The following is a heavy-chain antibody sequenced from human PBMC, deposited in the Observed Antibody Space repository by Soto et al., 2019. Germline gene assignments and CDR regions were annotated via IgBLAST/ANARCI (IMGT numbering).Heavy chain of an antibody. CDR2: IIPLFNVA. Sequence: QVQLVQSGPEVKKPGSSVKVSCEASGGTFSNFAVNWVRQAPGQGLEWVGGIIPLFNVAKYAQKFEGRDTIVSYDSPSTAYTASRSLRSDDTAVYYCVAYGRDVGGCVCMDPEGLDICGQGTMVTVSS. CDR1: GGTFSNFA. CDR3: VAYGRDVGGCVCMDPEGLDI. V-gene: IGHV1-69*01. J-gene: IGHJ3*02. D-gene: IGHD3-10*01.